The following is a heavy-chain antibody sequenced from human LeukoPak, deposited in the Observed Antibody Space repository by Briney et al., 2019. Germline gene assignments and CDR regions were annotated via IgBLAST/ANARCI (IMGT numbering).Heavy chain of an antibody. CDR3: ARRPCSGGICYPPDY. D-gene: IGHD2-15*01. CDR2: ISSDAITT. V-gene: IGHV3-74*01. CDR1: GFTFSTYW. Sequence: GGSLRLSCAASGFTFSTYWMHWVRQAPGKGLVWVSRISSDAITTNYADSVKGRFTVSRDNAKNTLYLQMNNLRDEDTAVYYCARRPCSGGICYPPDYWGQGTLVTVSS. J-gene: IGHJ4*02.